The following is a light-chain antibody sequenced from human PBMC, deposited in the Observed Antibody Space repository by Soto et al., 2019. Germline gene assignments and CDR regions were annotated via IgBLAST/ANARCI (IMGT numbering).Light chain of an antibody. V-gene: IGLV2-8*01. CDR2: EVT. J-gene: IGLJ2*01. Sequence: QSVLTQPPSASGSPGQSVTISCTGTSSDVGSCDCVSWYQQHPGKAPKLMIYEVTKRPSGVPDRFSGSKSGSTASLTVSGLQAEDEADYYCSSYADLNNLVFGGGTKLTAL. CDR3: SSYADLNNLV. CDR1: SSDVGSCDC.